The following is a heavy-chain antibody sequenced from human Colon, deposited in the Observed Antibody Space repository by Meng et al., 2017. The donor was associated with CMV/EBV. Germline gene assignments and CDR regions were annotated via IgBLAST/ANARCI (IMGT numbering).Heavy chain of an antibody. J-gene: IGHJ6*02. CDR3: AKFGASGDYYYQGFDV. Sequence: GGSLRLSCAASGFTFNTFDMTWVRQAPGEGLEWVSGLLGRTNNAYYAESVKGRFTISRDNSKNTLYLQMSSLRVEDTAIYYCAKFGASGDYYYQGFDVWGQGTSVTVSS. V-gene: IGHV3-23*01. CDR2: LLGRTNNA. CDR1: GFTFNTFD. D-gene: IGHD3-10*01.